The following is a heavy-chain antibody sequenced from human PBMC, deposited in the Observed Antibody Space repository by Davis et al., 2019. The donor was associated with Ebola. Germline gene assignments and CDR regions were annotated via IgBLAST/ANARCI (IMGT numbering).Heavy chain of an antibody. V-gene: IGHV3-33*01. J-gene: IGHJ5*02. CDR1: GFTFSSYG. CDR3: ARDLAGTTFNWFDP. D-gene: IGHD1-7*01. Sequence: GESLKISCSASGFTFSSYGMHWVRQAPGKGLEWVAVIWYDGSNKYYADSVKGRFTISRDNSKNTLYLQMNSLRAEDTAVYYCARDLAGTTFNWFDPWGQGTLVTVSS. CDR2: IWYDGSNK.